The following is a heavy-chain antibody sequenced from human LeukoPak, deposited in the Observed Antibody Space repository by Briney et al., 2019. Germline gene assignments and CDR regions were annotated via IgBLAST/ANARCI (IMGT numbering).Heavy chain of an antibody. J-gene: IGHJ4*02. Sequence: GGSLRLSCVASGFTFSTYWMNWVRQAPGKGLEWVATIKEDGSDKFYVDSVKGRFTISRDNAKNSLYLQMNSLRAEDTAVYYCARDLSMGNTVLDYWGQGILVAVSS. V-gene: IGHV3-7*01. CDR1: GFTFSTYW. CDR3: ARDLSMGNTVLDY. D-gene: IGHD4/OR15-4a*01. CDR2: IKEDGSDK.